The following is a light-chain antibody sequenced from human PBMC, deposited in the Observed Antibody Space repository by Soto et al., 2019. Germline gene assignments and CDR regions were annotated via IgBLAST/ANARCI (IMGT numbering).Light chain of an antibody. CDR3: QHYNSYSEA. Sequence: IKMTQSPSTLSRSVGDRVTITCRASQTISTRLAWYQQKPGKAPKLLIYKASTLKSGVPSRFSGSGSGTEFTLTISSLQPDDFATYYCQHYNSYSEAFGQGTKVDVK. CDR2: KAS. CDR1: QTISTR. V-gene: IGKV1-5*03. J-gene: IGKJ1*01.